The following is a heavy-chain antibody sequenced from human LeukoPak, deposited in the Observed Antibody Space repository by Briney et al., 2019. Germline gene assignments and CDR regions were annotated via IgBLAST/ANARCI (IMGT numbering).Heavy chain of an antibody. CDR2: IKQDGSEK. CDR3: AREARYYYYYMDV. V-gene: IGHV3-7*01. J-gene: IGHJ6*03. CDR1: GFTFSSYW. Sequence: GGSLRLSCAASGFTFSSYWMSWVRQAPGKGLVWVANIKQDGSEKYYVDSVKGRFTISRDNAKNSLYLQMNSLRAEDTAVYYCAREARYYYYYMDVWGKGTTVTVSS.